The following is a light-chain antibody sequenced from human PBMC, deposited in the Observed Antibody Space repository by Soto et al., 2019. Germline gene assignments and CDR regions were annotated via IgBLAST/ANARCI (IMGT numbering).Light chain of an antibody. CDR2: GAS. J-gene: IGKJ1*01. V-gene: IGKV3-15*01. CDR3: QQYRNWPRT. CDR1: QSVSSY. Sequence: EIVLTQSPATLCLSPGERATLSCRASQSVSSYLAWYQQTHGQAPRILVYGASTKDTDMPGRFSGRGSGTEFTLSINKLQSEDFEVYYCQQYRNWPRTFGQGTKVDI.